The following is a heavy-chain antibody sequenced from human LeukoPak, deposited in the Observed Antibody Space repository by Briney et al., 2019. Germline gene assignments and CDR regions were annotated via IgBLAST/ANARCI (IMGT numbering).Heavy chain of an antibody. J-gene: IGHJ6*02. D-gene: IGHD3-10*01. CDR1: GFTFSSYA. Sequence: PGGSLRLSCAASGFTFSSYAMSWVRQAPGKGLEWVSAISGSGGSTYYADSVKGRFTISRDNSKNTLYLQMNSLRAEDTAVYYCAKTPYGSGSYHPYGMDVWGQGTTVTVSS. CDR3: AKTPYGSGSYHPYGMDV. V-gene: IGHV3-23*01. CDR2: ISGSGGST.